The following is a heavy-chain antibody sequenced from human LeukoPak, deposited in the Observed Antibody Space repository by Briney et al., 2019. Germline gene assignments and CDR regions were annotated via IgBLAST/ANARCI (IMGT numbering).Heavy chain of an antibody. D-gene: IGHD3-22*01. V-gene: IGHV3-23*01. J-gene: IGHJ4*02. Sequence: GGSLRLSCAASGFTFSSYGMSWVRQAPGKGLEWVSAISGSGGSTYYADSVKGRFTISRDNSKNTLYLQMNSLRAEDTAVYYCAKAYSYYDSSGYYSHSGYFDYWGQGTLVTVSS. CDR2: ISGSGGST. CDR1: GFTFSSYG. CDR3: AKAYSYYDSSGYYSHSGYFDY.